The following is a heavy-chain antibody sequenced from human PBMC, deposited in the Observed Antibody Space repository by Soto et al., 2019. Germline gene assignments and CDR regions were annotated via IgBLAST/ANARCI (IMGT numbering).Heavy chain of an antibody. CDR3: ARDSNYDSSGRRPYYYGMDV. CDR2: IIPIFGTA. CDR1: GGTFSSYA. V-gene: IGHV1-69*13. D-gene: IGHD3-22*01. J-gene: IGHJ6*02. Sequence: GASVKVSCKASGGTFSSYAISWVRQAPGQGLEWMGGIIPIFGTANYAQKFQGRVTITADESTSTAYMELSSLRSEDTAVYYCARDSNYDSSGRRPYYYGMDVWGQGTTVTVSS.